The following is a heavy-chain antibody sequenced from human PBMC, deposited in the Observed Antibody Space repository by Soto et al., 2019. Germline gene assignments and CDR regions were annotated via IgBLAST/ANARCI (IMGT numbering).Heavy chain of an antibody. J-gene: IGHJ4*02. CDR1: GFTFSSYA. V-gene: IGHV3-30-3*01. CDR3: ARVSYGDHGDY. CDR2: ISYDGSNK. Sequence: PGGSLRLSCAASGFTFSSYAMHLVRQAPGKGLEWVAFISYDGSNKYYADSVKGRFTISRDNSKNTLYLQMNSLRAEDTAVYYCARVSYGDHGDYWGQGTLVTVSS. D-gene: IGHD4-17*01.